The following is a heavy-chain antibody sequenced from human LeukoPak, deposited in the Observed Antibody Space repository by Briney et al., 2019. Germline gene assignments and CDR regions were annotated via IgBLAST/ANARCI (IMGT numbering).Heavy chain of an antibody. CDR3: ARVFYSSGYLGWFDP. Sequence: SETLSLTCAVSGGSISSGGYSWSWIRQPPGKGLEWIGYIYHSGSTYYNPSLKSRVTISVDTSKNQFSLKLSSVTAADTAVYYCARVFYSSGYLGWFDPWGQGTLVTVSS. CDR1: GGSISSGGYS. CDR2: IYHSGST. J-gene: IGHJ5*02. V-gene: IGHV4-30-2*01. D-gene: IGHD6-19*01.